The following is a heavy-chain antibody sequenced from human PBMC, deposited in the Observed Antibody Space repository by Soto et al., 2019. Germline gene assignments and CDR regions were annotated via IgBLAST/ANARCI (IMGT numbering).Heavy chain of an antibody. V-gene: IGHV4-59*01. D-gene: IGHD5-12*01. Sequence: ASETLSLTCTVSGGSISSYYWSWIRQPPGKGLEWIGYIYYSGSTNYNPSLKSRVTISVDTSKNQFSLKLSSVTAADTAVYYCAREWLDAFDIWGQGTMVTVSS. CDR1: GGSISSYY. CDR3: AREWLDAFDI. CDR2: IYYSGST. J-gene: IGHJ3*02.